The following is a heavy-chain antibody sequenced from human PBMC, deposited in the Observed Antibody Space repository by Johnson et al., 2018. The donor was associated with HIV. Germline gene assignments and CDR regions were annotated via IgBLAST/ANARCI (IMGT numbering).Heavy chain of an antibody. D-gene: IGHD6-13*01. CDR1: GFTFSSYG. CDR3: AKAPTRIAARDAFDI. J-gene: IGHJ3*02. Sequence: QVQLVESGGGVVQPGRSLRLSCAASGFTFSSYGMHWVRQAPGKGLEWVAVIWYDGSNKYYADSVKGRFTISSDNSKNTLYLQMNSLRAEDTAVYYCAKAPTRIAARDAFDIWGQGTMVTVSS. V-gene: IGHV3-33*06. CDR2: IWYDGSNK.